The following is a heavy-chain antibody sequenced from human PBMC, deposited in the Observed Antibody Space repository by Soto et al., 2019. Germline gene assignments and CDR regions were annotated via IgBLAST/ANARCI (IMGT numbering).Heavy chain of an antibody. J-gene: IGHJ4*02. D-gene: IGHD4-17*01. CDR2: IYYSGST. Sequence: PSETLSLTCTVSGGSISSYYWSWIRQPPGKGLEWIGYIYYSGSTNYNPSLKSRVTISVDTSKNQFSLKLSSVTAADTAVYYCASVHLGDYKLWGQGTLVTVSS. CDR1: GGSISSYY. V-gene: IGHV4-59*01. CDR3: ASVHLGDYKL.